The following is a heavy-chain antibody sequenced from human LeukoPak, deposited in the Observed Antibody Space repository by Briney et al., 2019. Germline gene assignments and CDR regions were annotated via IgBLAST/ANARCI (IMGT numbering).Heavy chain of an antibody. CDR3: ARQGTTVGDY. Sequence: SETLSLTCTVSGGSISSYYWSWIRQPPGKGLEWIGYIYYSGSTNYNPSLKSRVTISVDTSKNQFSLKLSSVTAADTAVYYCARQGTTVGDYWGQGTLVTVSS. J-gene: IGHJ4*02. CDR1: GGSISSYY. CDR2: IYYSGST. V-gene: IGHV4-59*08. D-gene: IGHD4-23*01.